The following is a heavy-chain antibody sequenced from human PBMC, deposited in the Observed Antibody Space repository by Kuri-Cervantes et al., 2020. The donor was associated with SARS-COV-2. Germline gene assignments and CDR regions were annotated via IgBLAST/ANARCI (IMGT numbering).Heavy chain of an antibody. Sequence: EGSLRLSCAVSGFTFSNYAMHWVRQAPGKGLEWVAVISYDGSSKYYADSVKGRFTISRDNPKNTLYLQMNRLTIEDTAVYYCARVYEYVRLAWGMDVWGQGTTVTVSS. CDR1: GFTFSNYA. CDR2: ISYDGSSK. V-gene: IGHV3-30*04. CDR3: ARVYEYVRLAWGMDV. J-gene: IGHJ6*02. D-gene: IGHD2/OR15-2a*01.